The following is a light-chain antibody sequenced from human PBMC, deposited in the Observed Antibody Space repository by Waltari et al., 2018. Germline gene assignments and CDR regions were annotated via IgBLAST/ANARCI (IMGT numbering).Light chain of an antibody. V-gene: IGLV2-23*02. CDR2: DVS. CDR3: CSYAGNYVWV. J-gene: IGLJ3*02. Sequence: SALTQPAAASGSPGQSVTISCTGASSAIGRYDIVSWYQQHPGNAPKRVISDVSKRPSGVSDRFSGSKSGDTASLTISGLQFEDEADYYCCSYAGNYVWVFGGGTRLTVL. CDR1: SSAIGRYDI.